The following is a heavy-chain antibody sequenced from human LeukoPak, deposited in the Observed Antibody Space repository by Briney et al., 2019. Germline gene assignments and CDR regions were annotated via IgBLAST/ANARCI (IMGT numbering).Heavy chain of an antibody. CDR2: MYYSGGT. CDR1: GGSMSDYY. Sequence: SETLSLTCTVSGGSMSDYYWGWIRQPPGKGLEWIAYMYYSGGTNYNPSLKSRVTILVDTSKNQFSLKLNSVTAADSAVYYCARFVAADGFDYWGQGTLVTVSS. D-gene: IGHD6-13*01. J-gene: IGHJ4*02. CDR3: ARFVAADGFDY. V-gene: IGHV4-59*08.